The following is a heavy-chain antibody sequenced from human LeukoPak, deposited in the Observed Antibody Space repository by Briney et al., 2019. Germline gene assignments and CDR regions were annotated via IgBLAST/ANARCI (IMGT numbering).Heavy chain of an antibody. CDR1: GGSFSGYY. CDR3: ARGQFWSGYSI. V-gene: IGHV4-34*01. CDR2: INHRRST. D-gene: IGHD3-3*02. Sequence: SEALSLTCAVYGGSFSGYYWSWIRQPPGKGLEWIGEINHRRSTNYNPSLKSRVTMSVDTSKNQFSLNLSSVTAADTAVYYCARGQFWSGYSIWGQGTLVTVSS. J-gene: IGHJ4*02.